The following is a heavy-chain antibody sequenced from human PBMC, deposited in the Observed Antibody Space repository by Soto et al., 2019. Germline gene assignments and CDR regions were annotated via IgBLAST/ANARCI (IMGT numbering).Heavy chain of an antibody. CDR3: ARGYFNYELLRIGAWFDP. CDR1: GYTFTSYD. D-gene: IGHD2-2*01. CDR2: MNPNSGNT. J-gene: IGHJ5*02. Sequence: QVQLVQSGAEVKKPGASVKVSCKASGYTFTSYDINWVRQATGQGLEWMGWMNPNSGNTGYAQKFHGRVTMTRNTSISTAYMVLSSLGSEDTAVYYCARGYFNYELLRIGAWFDPWGQGTLVTVSS. V-gene: IGHV1-8*01.